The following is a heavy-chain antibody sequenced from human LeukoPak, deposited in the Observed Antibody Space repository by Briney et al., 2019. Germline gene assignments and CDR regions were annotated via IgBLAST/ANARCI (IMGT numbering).Heavy chain of an antibody. CDR1: GFTFSSYA. V-gene: IGHV3-23*01. D-gene: IGHD1-26*01. Sequence: PWGSLRLSCAASGFTFSSYAMSWVRQAPGKGLEWVSATSGSGGSTYYADSVKGRFTISRDNSKNTLYLQMNSLRAEDTAVYYCAKAQGGSYTTDAFDIWGQGTMVTVSS. J-gene: IGHJ3*02. CDR3: AKAQGGSYTTDAFDI. CDR2: TSGSGGST.